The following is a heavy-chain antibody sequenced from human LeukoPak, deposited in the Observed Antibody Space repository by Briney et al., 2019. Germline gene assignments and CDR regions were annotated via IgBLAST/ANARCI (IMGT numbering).Heavy chain of an antibody. CDR3: AKDEGELFGRFDS. CDR1: GYRFTDYY. D-gene: IGHD1-7*01. V-gene: IGHV1-2*02. CDR2: INPQSGVT. J-gene: IGHJ5*01. Sequence: ASVKVSCKASGYRFTDYYIHWVRQAPGQGPEWMGWINPQSGVTNYAQKFQGRVTMTTDRSITTAYMELRSLKLDDTAVYYCAKDEGELFGRFDSLGQGTLVTVSS.